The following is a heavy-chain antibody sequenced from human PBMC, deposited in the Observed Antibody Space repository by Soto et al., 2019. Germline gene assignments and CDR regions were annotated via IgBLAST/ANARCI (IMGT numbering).Heavy chain of an antibody. CDR1: GGSISSGGYS. J-gene: IGHJ5*02. CDR2: IYHSGST. V-gene: IGHV4-30-2*01. Sequence: SETLSLTCAVSGGSISSGGYSWSWIRQPPGKGLEWIGYIYHSGSTYYNPSLKSRVTISVDRSKNQFSLKLSSVTAADTAVYYCARTIAAAGTWWFDPWGQGTLVTVSS. D-gene: IGHD6-13*01. CDR3: ARTIAAAGTWWFDP.